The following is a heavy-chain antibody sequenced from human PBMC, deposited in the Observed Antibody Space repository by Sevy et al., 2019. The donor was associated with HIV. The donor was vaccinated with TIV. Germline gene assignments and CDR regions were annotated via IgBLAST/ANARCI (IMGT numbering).Heavy chain of an antibody. Sequence: SGPTLVKPTQTLTLTCTFSGFSLSTSGVGVGWIRQPPGKALEWLALIYWDDDKRYTPSLKSRLTITKDTSKNQVVLTMTTMDPVDTATYFCAHRPKSRYFDYWGQGTLVTVSS. CDR3: AHRPKSRYFDY. CDR2: IYWDDDK. V-gene: IGHV2-5*02. J-gene: IGHJ4*02. CDR1: GFSLSTSGVG.